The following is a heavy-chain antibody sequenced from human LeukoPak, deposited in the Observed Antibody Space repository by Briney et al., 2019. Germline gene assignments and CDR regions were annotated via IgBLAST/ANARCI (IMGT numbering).Heavy chain of an antibody. J-gene: IGHJ6*03. CDR1: GGSISSSSYY. V-gene: IGHV4-39*01. Sequence: SETLSLTCTVSGGSISSSSYYWGWIRQPPGKGLEWIGSIYYSGSAYYNPSLKSRVTISVDTSKNQFSLKLSSVTAADTAVYYCARHGAGNNYYYYMDVWGKGTTVTVSS. CDR2: IYYSGSA. D-gene: IGHD6-19*01. CDR3: ARHGAGNNYYYYMDV.